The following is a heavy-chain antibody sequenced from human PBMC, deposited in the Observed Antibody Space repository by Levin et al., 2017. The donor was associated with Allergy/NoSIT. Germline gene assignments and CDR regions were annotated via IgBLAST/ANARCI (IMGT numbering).Heavy chain of an antibody. D-gene: IGHD4-11*01. Sequence: KISYKASGGTFSSYAISWVRQAPGQGLEWMGGIIPIFGTANYAQKFQGRVTITADESTSTAYMELSSLRSEDTAVYYCARVGRTVTTSPYYYYYMDVWGKGTTVTVSS. V-gene: IGHV1-69*01. CDR3: ARVGRTVTTSPYYYYYMDV. CDR2: IIPIFGTA. CDR1: GGTFSSYA. J-gene: IGHJ6*03.